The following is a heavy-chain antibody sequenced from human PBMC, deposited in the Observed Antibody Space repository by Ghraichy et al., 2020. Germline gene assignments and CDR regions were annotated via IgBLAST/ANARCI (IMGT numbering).Heavy chain of an antibody. CDR1: GGSISSYY. D-gene: IGHD2-2*01. CDR3: ARDVVPSATKYGLDV. Sequence: SETLSLTCTVSGGSISSYYWNWIRQPPGKGLEWIGYIYYSGSTNYNSSLKSRVTISVDPSQNQFSLKLSSVTAADTAVYYCARDVVPSATKYGLDVWGQGTTVTVSS. J-gene: IGHJ6*02. CDR2: IYYSGST. V-gene: IGHV4-59*01.